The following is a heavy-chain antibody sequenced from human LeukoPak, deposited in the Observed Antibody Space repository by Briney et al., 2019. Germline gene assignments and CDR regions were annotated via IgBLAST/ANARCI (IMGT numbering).Heavy chain of an antibody. CDR3: ATYYYGSGSFSSWGY. CDR1: GFTFSDHS. J-gene: IGHJ4*02. V-gene: IGHV3-72*01. CDR2: SRNKANSYTT. Sequence: GGPLRLSCAASGFTFSDHSMDWVRQAPGKGLEWVGRSRNKANSYTTEYAASVKGRFTISRDDSKNSLYLQMNSLKTEDTAVYYCATYYYGSGSFSSWGYWGQGTLLIVSS. D-gene: IGHD3-10*01.